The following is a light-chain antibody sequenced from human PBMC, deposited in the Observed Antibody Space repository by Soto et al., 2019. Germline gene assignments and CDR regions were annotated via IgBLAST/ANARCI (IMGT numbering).Light chain of an antibody. Sequence: QSALTQPASVSGSPGQSITISCTGTSSDVGNFNLVSWYQHHPGKAPKLMIYEVSNRPSGVSNRFSGSKSGNTASLTISGLQAEDEADYYCSSYTSSSTLVFGGGTKVTVL. CDR3: SSYTSSSTLV. J-gene: IGLJ3*02. CDR1: SSDVGNFNL. CDR2: EVS. V-gene: IGLV2-14*02.